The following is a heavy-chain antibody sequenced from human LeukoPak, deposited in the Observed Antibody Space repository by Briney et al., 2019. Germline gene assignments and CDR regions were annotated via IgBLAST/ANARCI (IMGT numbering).Heavy chain of an antibody. V-gene: IGHV3-23*01. CDR2: ISGSGGST. CDR1: GFTFSSYD. D-gene: IGHD7-27*01. J-gene: IGHJ4*02. Sequence: GGSLRLSCAASGFTFSSYDMSWVRQAPGKGLEWVSGISGSGGSTYYADSVKGRFTISRDNSKNTLYLQMNSLRAEDTAVYYCARDLNWETYWGQGTLVTVSS. CDR3: ARDLNWETY.